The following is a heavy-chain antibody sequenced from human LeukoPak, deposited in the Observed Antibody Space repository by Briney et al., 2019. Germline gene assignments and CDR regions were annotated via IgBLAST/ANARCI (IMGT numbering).Heavy chain of an antibody. J-gene: IGHJ4*02. Sequence: PSGTLSLTCGVSGGSISSTSWWTWVRQPPGEGLEWIGEVHLSGRTNYNPSLESRVTMSVDMSENHISLKLTSVTAADTAVYYCAREGGPYRPLDYSGQGTLVTVSS. CDR3: AREGGPYRPLDY. V-gene: IGHV4-4*02. CDR2: VHLSGRT. CDR1: GGSISSTSW.